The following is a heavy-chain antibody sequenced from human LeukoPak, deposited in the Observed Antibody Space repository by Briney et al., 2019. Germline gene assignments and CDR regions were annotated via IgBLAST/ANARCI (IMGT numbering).Heavy chain of an antibody. D-gene: IGHD3-22*01. CDR1: GGSFSGYY. Sequence: SETLSLTCAVYGGSFSGYYWSWIRQPPGKGLEWIGEINHSGSTNYNPSLKSRVTISVDTFKNQFSLKLSSVTAADTAVYYCARADYYDSSGFDYWGQGTLVTVSS. V-gene: IGHV4-34*01. CDR2: INHSGST. J-gene: IGHJ4*02. CDR3: ARADYYDSSGFDY.